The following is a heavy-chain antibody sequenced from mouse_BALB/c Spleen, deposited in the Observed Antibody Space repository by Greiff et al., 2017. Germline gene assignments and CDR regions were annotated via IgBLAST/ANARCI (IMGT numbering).Heavy chain of an antibody. D-gene: IGHD2-4*01. CDR1: GYTFTSYW. V-gene: IGHV1-5*01. Sequence: VQLQQSGTVLARPGASVKMSCKASGYTFTSYWMHWVNQRPGQGLEWIGAIYPGNSDTSYNQKFKGKAKLTAVTSTSTAYMELSSLTNEDSAVYYCTRYDYDIDYAMDYWGQGTSVTVSS. CDR2: IYPGNSDT. J-gene: IGHJ4*01. CDR3: TRYDYDIDYAMDY.